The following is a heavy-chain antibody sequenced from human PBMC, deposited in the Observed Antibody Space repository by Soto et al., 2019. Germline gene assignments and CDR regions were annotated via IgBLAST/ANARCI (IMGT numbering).Heavy chain of an antibody. CDR2: ISDYNGGT. V-gene: IGHV1-18*01. J-gene: IGHJ3*02. CDR3: ARAHMLGGVSITAENGFDM. Sequence: QVQLVQSGAEVKKPGASVTVSCETSGHTFSGFGVTWVRQAPGQGLEWMGWISDYNGGTKYAQKFQGRGTMTTDTSASTAYMELRSLRSDDTAVYYGARAHMLGGVSITAENGFDMGGQGTMVTVSS. D-gene: IGHD3-10*01. CDR1: GHTFSGFG.